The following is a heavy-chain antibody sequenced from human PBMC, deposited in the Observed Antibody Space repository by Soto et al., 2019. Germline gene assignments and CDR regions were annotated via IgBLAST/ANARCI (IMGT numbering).Heavy chain of an antibody. CDR3: ARGGDHYDFWSGYSRFSGMDV. CDR1: GFTFSSYG. V-gene: IGHV3-33*01. D-gene: IGHD3-3*01. CDR2: IWYDGSNK. J-gene: IGHJ6*02. Sequence: GGSLRLSCAASGFTFSSYGMHWVRQAPAKGLEWVAVIWYDGSNKYYADSVKGRFTISRDNSKNTLYLQMNSLRAEDTAVYYCARGGDHYDFWSGYSRFSGMDVWGQGTTVTVSS.